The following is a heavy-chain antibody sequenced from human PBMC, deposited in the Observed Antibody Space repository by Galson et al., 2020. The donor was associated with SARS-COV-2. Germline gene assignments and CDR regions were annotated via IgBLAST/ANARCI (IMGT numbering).Heavy chain of an antibody. D-gene: IGHD1-26*01. Sequence: KIGESLKNSCKASGYNFNSDWIGWVRQMLGKGLEWEGNIDPGDSETRYSLSFQGQVTMSADKSINTAYLQWSSLKASDTAMYFCARVRSGNYIYDYWGQGTLVTVSS. CDR3: ARVRSGNYIYDY. V-gene: IGHV5-51*01. J-gene: IGHJ4*02. CDR1: GYNFNSDW. CDR2: IDPGDSET.